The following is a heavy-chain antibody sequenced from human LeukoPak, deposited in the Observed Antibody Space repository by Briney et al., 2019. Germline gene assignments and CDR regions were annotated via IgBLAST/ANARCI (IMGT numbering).Heavy chain of an antibody. CDR3: ARDRAGAQNWAALDP. J-gene: IGHJ5*02. D-gene: IGHD7-27*01. V-gene: IGHV3-66*02. Sequence: GGSLTLSCAASGFTVSNDYMAWVRQAPGRGLEWVSLIYGDGTTFYTDSVKGRFTISRDNFKNTMYLQMNSLRPEDTALYYCARDRAGAQNWAALDPWGQGTLVTVSS. CDR2: IYGDGTT. CDR1: GFTVSNDY.